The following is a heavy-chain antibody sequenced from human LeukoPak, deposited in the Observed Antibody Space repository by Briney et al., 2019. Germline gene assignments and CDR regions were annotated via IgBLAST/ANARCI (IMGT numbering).Heavy chain of an antibody. J-gene: IGHJ6*04. CDR1: GGTFSSYA. D-gene: IGHD2-15*01. CDR2: IIPVFGTA. V-gene: IGHV1-69*13. Sequence: SVKVSCKASGGTFSSYAISWVRQAPGQGLEWMGGIIPVFGTANYAQKFQGRVTITADESTSTAYMELSSLRSEDTAVYYCASCSGGSCSYPRGPMDVWGKGTTVTVSS. CDR3: ASCSGGSCSYPRGPMDV.